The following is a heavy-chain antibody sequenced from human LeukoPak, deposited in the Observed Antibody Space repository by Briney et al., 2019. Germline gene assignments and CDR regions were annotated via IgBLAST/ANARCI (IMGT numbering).Heavy chain of an antibody. CDR2: ISGSGGST. J-gene: IGHJ3*02. Sequence: GGSLRLSCAASGFTFSSYAMSWVRQAPGKGMEWVSAISGSGGSTYYADSVKGRFTISRDNSKNTLYLQMNSLRAEDTAVYYCAKGSGHYGAFDIWGQGTMVTVSS. CDR3: AKGSGHYGAFDI. D-gene: IGHD3-3*01. V-gene: IGHV3-23*01. CDR1: GFTFSSYA.